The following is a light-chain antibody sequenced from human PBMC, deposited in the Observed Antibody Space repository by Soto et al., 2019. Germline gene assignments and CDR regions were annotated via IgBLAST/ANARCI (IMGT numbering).Light chain of an antibody. CDR1: EGVGSS. CDR2: GAS. J-gene: IGKJ1*01. CDR3: QQYNNWLPWT. Sequence: EIVMTQSPATLSVSPGERATLSCRASEGVGSSLAWYQQKPGQAPRVLIYGASSRATGIPDRFSGSGSGTEFTLTISSLQSEDFAVYYCQQYNNWLPWTFGQGTKVDIK. V-gene: IGKV3D-15*01.